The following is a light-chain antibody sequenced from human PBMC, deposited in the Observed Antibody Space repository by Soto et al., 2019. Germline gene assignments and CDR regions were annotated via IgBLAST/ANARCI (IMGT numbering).Light chain of an antibody. J-gene: IGLJ2*01. CDR2: DVS. CDR1: SSDVGGYNY. V-gene: IGLV2-14*01. CDR3: TSYSSSSTLQ. Sequence: QSVLTQPASVSGSPGQSITISCTGTSSDVGGYNYVSCYHQHPGKAPKLMIYDVSHRPSGVSNRFSGSKSGNTASLTISGLQAEDAADYDCTSYSSSSTLQFGGGTKLTAL.